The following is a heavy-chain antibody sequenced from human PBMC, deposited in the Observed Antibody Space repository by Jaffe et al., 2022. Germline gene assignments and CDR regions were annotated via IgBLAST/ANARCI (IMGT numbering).Heavy chain of an antibody. CDR3: ARLAVALDAFDI. CDR1: GYTFTSYA. CDR2: INAGNGNT. V-gene: IGHV1-3*01. Sequence: QVQLVQSGAEVKKPGASVKVSCKASGYTFTSYAMHWVRQAPGQRLEWMGWINAGNGNTKYSQKFQGRVTITRDTSASTAYMELSSLRSEDTAVYYCARLAVALDAFDIWGQGTMVTVSS. J-gene: IGHJ3*02. D-gene: IGHD6-19*01.